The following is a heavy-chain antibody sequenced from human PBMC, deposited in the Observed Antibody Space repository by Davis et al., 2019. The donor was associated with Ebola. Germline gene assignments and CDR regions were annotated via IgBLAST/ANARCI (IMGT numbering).Heavy chain of an antibody. CDR3: ARDYYDSSGYLHYFDS. Sequence: MPSETLSLTCAVSGDSISSRNWWSWVRRSPGKGLEWIGEIYHGGITNYNPSLKSRVTISLDKSKNQFSLKLSSVTAADTAVYYCARDYYDSSGYLHYFDSWGQGTVVTVSS. CDR2: IYHGGIT. J-gene: IGHJ4*03. D-gene: IGHD3-22*01. V-gene: IGHV4-4*02. CDR1: GDSISSRNW.